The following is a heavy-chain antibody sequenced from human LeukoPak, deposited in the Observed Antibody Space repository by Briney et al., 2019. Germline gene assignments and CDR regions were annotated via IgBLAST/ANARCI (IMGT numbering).Heavy chain of an antibody. V-gene: IGHV3-7*01. Sequence: GGSLRLSCAVSGFTFSDYWMSWVRQAPGKGLEWVANIDQHGSESSHVDSVKGRFTISRDNAKNSLYLQMISLRAEDTAVYYCARGGGTFDYWGQGTLVTVSS. CDR3: ARGGGTFDY. J-gene: IGHJ4*02. D-gene: IGHD1-26*01. CDR1: GFTFSDYW. CDR2: IDQHGSES.